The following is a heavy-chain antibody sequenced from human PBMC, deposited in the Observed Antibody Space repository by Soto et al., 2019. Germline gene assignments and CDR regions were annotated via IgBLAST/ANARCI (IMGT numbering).Heavy chain of an antibody. Sequence: SETLSLTCAVYGESFSGYYWSWIRQPPGKGLEWIGEINHSGSTNYNPSLKSRVTISVDTSKNQFSLKLSSVTAADTAVYYCASLYYDSLTGYSVFYGMDVWGQGTTVTVSS. D-gene: IGHD3-9*01. J-gene: IGHJ6*02. CDR2: INHSGST. CDR3: ASLYYDSLTGYSVFYGMDV. CDR1: GESFSGYY. V-gene: IGHV4-34*01.